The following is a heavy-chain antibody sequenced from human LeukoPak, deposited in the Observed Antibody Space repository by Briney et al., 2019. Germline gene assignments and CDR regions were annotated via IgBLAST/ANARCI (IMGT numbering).Heavy chain of an antibody. CDR1: GGSISSYY. Sequence: SETLSLTCTVSGGSISSYYWSWIRQPAGKGLEWIGRIYTSGSTNYNPSLKSRVTMSVDTSKNQFSLKLSSVTAADTAVYYCAGVRRGYYDSSGYPHDAFDIWGQGTMVTVSS. D-gene: IGHD3-22*01. CDR2: IYTSGST. J-gene: IGHJ3*02. V-gene: IGHV4-4*07. CDR3: AGVRRGYYDSSGYPHDAFDI.